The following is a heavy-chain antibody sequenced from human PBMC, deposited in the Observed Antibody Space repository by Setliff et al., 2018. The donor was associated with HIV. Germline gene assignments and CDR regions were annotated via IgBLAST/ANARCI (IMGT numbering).Heavy chain of an antibody. CDR2: IYTSGST. Sequence: SETLSLTCTVSGGSISSGSYYWSWIRQPAGKGLEWIGRIYTSGSTNYNPSLKSRVTISVDTSKNQFSLKLSSVTAADTAVYYCARVVVVAATFAFDIWGQGTMVTV. J-gene: IGHJ3*02. V-gene: IGHV4-61*02. D-gene: IGHD2-15*01. CDR3: ARVVVVAATFAFDI. CDR1: GGSISSGSYY.